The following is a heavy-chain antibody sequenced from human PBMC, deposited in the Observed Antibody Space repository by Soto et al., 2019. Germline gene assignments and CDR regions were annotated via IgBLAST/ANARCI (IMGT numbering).Heavy chain of an antibody. Sequence: GETLNISCKGSGYSFTTYWIAWVRQMPGKGLEWMGIIYPGDSDTRYSPSFQGQVIISADKSISTAYLQWSSLKASDTAMYYCARSYRGRNIDVWGQGTTVTVSS. J-gene: IGHJ6*02. D-gene: IGHD1-26*01. CDR2: IYPGDSDT. CDR1: GYSFTTYW. CDR3: ARSYRGRNIDV. V-gene: IGHV5-51*01.